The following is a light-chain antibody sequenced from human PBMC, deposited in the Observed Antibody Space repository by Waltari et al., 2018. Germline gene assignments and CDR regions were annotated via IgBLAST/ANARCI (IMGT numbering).Light chain of an antibody. CDR3: QHYNNWPPA. Sequence: EIVMTQSPGTLSVSPGERATLPCRASQRIVTNLAWYQQKPGQAPRLLIYAGSARASDIPARFSGSGSGTEFTLTISSLQSEDFGIYYCQHYNNWPPAFGQGTKVEIK. CDR1: QRIVTN. CDR2: AGS. V-gene: IGKV3-15*01. J-gene: IGKJ1*01.